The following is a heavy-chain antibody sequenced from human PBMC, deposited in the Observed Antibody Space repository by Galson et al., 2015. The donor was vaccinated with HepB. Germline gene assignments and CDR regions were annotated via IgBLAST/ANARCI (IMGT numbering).Heavy chain of an antibody. CDR2: ISGSGGST. Sequence: SLRLSCAASGFTFSSYAMSWVRQAPGKGLEWVSAISGSGGSTYYADSVRGRFTISRDNSKNTLYLQMNSLRAEDTAVYYCAKGITVMGALDYWGQGTLVTVSS. CDR1: GFTFSSYA. CDR3: AKGITVMGALDY. J-gene: IGHJ4*02. V-gene: IGHV3-23*01. D-gene: IGHD4-11*01.